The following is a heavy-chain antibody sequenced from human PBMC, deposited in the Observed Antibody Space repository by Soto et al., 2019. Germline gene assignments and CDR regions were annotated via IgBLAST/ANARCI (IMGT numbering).Heavy chain of an antibody. CDR2: IDTSTTYK. D-gene: IGHD1-1*01. V-gene: IGHV3-21*01. CDR1: GFSLSSFT. CDR3: ARETGSYRWNDGLKDV. Sequence: EVQLVESGGGLVKPGGSLRLSCAASGFSLSSFTMNWVRQAPGKGLEWVSSIDTSTTYKFYADSVTGRFTISRDNAKKSVYLQMNSLRAEDTAVYYCARETGSYRWNDGLKDVWGQGTTVTVSS. J-gene: IGHJ6*02.